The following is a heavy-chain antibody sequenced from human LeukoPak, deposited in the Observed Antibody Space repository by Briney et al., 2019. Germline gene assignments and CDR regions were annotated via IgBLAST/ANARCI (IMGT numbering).Heavy chain of an antibody. V-gene: IGHV3-23*01. D-gene: IGHD2-2*01. CDR2: ISGRGASK. J-gene: IGHJ4*02. Sequence: GGSLRLSCAGSGFGFSNYAMSWVRQAPGKGLEWVSGISGRGASKYYADSVKGRFTISRDNSKNTLYLQMNSLRAEDTAVYYCAKGVVVAPDVTPFDYWGQGTLVTVSS. CDR1: GFGFSNYA. CDR3: AKGVVVAPDVTPFDY.